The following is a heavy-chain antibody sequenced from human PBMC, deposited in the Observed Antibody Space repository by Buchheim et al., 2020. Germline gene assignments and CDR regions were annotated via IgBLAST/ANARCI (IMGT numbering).Heavy chain of an antibody. V-gene: IGHV3-23*01. CDR1: GFTFSSYA. D-gene: IGHD6-13*01. CDR3: AKDGYSSSWYYYGMDV. Sequence: EVQLLESGGGLVQPGGSLRLSCAASGFTFSSYAMSWVRQAPGQGLEWVSGISGSVASTHYADSVKGRFTISRDNSENTLYLQMNSLRAEDTAVYYCAKDGYSSSWYYYGMDVWGQGTT. CDR2: ISGSVAST. J-gene: IGHJ6*02.